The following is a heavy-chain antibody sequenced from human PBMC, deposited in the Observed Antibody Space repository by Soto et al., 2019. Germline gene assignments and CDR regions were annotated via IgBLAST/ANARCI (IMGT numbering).Heavy chain of an antibody. V-gene: IGHV1-69*01. CDR3: ATGVIWIGYFTVDS. CDR2: FIPVYRTL. D-gene: IGHD3-3*01. Sequence: QVLLVQSGAEVKKPGSSVKISCKASGGIFGNSAINWVRQTPGQGLEWLGGFIPVYRTLNYAQKFQGRVTITADESTGTAYMTMNSLASNDTAVYYCATGVIWIGYFTVDSWGQGTRVTVSS. J-gene: IGHJ4*02. CDR1: GGIFGNSA.